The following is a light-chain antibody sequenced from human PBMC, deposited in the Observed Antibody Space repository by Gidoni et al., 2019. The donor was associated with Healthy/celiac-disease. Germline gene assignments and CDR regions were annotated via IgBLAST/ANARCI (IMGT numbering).Light chain of an antibody. Sequence: DIQMTQSPSPLSASVGDRVTITCRASQSISSWLAWYQQKPGKATKLLIYDASSLESGVPSRFSGSGSGTEFTLTISSLQPDDFATYYCQQCNSYMGTFGQGTKVEIK. J-gene: IGKJ1*01. CDR3: QQCNSYMGT. CDR2: DAS. CDR1: QSISSW. V-gene: IGKV1-5*01.